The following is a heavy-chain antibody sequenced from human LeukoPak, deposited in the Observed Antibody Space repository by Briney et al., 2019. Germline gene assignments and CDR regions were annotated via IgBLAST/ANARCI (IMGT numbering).Heavy chain of an antibody. V-gene: IGHV3-23*01. D-gene: IGHD3-22*01. CDR2: TRGSDAST. Sequence: GGSLRLSCAASGFAFISYAMSWVRQTPGKGLEWVSVTRGSDASTHYLDSVKGRFTISRDTSKNTLYLQMNSLRAEDTAVYYCATPAAYFYDGGGYLSHWGQGTLVTVSS. CDR3: ATPAAYFYDGGGYLSH. J-gene: IGHJ4*02. CDR1: GFAFISYA.